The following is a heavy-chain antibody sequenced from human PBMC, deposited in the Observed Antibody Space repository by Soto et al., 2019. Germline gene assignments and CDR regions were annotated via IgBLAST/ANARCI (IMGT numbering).Heavy chain of an antibody. CDR2: TKPDGSEK. CDR3: ARVAYVDESFDY. J-gene: IGHJ4*02. CDR1: GFTFSSYW. D-gene: IGHD2-21*01. Sequence: EVHLVESGGGLVQPGGSLRVSCAASGFTFSSYWMTWVRQAPGKGLEWVANTKPDGSEKNYVGSVKGRFTISRDNAKNSLFLQMDSLRAEDTAVYYCARVAYVDESFDYWGQGTLVTVSS. V-gene: IGHV3-7*01.